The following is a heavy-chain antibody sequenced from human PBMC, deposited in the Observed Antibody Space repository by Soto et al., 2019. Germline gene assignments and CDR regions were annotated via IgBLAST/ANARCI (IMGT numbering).Heavy chain of an antibody. V-gene: IGHV4-34*01. CDR2: IYHSGST. J-gene: IGHJ4*02. Sequence: PSETLSLTCAVYGGSFSGYYWTWIRQPPGTGLEWIGEIYHSGSTNYNPSLKSRVTISVDKSKNQFSLKLSSVTAADTAVYYCARGSYYYDSSGYYYVGDFDYWGQGTLVTAPQ. D-gene: IGHD3-22*01. CDR3: ARGSYYYDSSGYYYVGDFDY. CDR1: GGSFSGYY.